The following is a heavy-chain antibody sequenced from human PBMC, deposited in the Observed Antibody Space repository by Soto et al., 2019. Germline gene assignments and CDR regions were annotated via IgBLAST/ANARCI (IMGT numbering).Heavy chain of an antibody. CDR1: GFTFNTYA. V-gene: IGHV3-23*01. CDR3: TKDPSAAPGLPWFDP. Sequence: PGGSLRLSCAASGFTFNTYAMSWVRQAPGKGLEWVSTINYSGGATYYADSVRGRFTISRDNSKNTVFLQMNSLRAEDSAIYYCTKDPSAAPGLPWFDPWGQGTLVPVSS. CDR2: INYSGGAT. J-gene: IGHJ5*02. D-gene: IGHD6-13*01.